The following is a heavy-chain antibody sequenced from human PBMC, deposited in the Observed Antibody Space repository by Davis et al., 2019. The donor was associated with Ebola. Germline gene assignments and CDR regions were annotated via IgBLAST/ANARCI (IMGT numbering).Heavy chain of an antibody. D-gene: IGHD1-1*01. CDR1: GFTFSISA. CDR2: ISGNGAKT. J-gene: IGHJ6*04. Sequence: GESLKISCAASGFTFSISAMNWVRQTPGKGLEWVSGISGNGAKTYYADSVKGRFSISRDNSKNTLYLQMNSLGAEDTAVYYCAKLGSHNRRDYYGMDVWGKGTTVTVSS. CDR3: AKLGSHNRRDYYGMDV. V-gene: IGHV3-23*01.